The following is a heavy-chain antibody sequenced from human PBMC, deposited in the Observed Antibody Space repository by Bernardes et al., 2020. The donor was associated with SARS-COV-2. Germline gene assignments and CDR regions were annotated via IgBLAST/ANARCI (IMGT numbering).Heavy chain of an antibody. J-gene: IGHJ4*02. V-gene: IGHV4-34*01. D-gene: IGHD3-16*01. CDR2: INHRGAT. Sequence: APLSLTCAYDGSFNGYSWTWIRQPPGKGLEWLGDINHRGATYYSPSLKSRITVSLDRTKNHFSLKLTSVTAADTAVYYCATASYDSIWGTDDWAQGTLVTVSS. CDR1: DGSFNGYS. CDR3: ATASYDSIWGTDD.